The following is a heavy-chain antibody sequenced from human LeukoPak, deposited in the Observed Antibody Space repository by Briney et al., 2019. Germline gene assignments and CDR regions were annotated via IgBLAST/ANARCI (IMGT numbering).Heavy chain of an antibody. CDR2: ISGSGGTT. J-gene: IGHJ4*02. V-gene: IGHV3-23*01. Sequence: GGSLRLSCAASGFTFSSYTMSWVRQAPGKGLEWVSAISGSGGTTYYAGSVKGRFTISRDNSKNTLFLQMNSLGAEDTAVYYCAKAGYFDFWGQGTLVTVSS. CDR3: AKAGYFDF. CDR1: GFTFSSYT.